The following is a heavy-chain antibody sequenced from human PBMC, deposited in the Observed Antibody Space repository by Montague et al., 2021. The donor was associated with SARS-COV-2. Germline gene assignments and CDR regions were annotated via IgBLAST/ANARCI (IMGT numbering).Heavy chain of an antibody. D-gene: IGHD2-2*01. CDR3: ARLHCSSTSCYYLFFAETSHFDY. Sequence: SETLSLTCTVSGGSINDHYRSWIRQSPGKGLEWIGYISSNGKTNYNPSLKSRVTLSADASRNEFSLKLSSVTAADTAVYYCARLHCSSTSCYYLFFAETSHFDYWGQGTLVTVSS. V-gene: IGHV4-4*09. CDR2: ISSNGKT. CDR1: GGSINDHY. J-gene: IGHJ4*02.